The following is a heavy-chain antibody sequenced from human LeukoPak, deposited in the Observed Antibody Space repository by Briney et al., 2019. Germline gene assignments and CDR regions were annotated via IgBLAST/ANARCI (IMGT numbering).Heavy chain of an antibody. J-gene: IGHJ4*02. V-gene: IGHV3-23*01. CDR1: GFTFSSYA. CDR2: ISGSGGRT. CDR3: AKEGKIESVDY. Sequence: GGSLRLSCAASGFTFSSYAMNWVRQAPGKGLEWVSAISGSGGRTYYADSVKGRFTISRDNSKDTLYLQMNSLRAEDTAVYYCAKEGKIESVDYWGQGTLVTVSS. D-gene: IGHD2/OR15-2a*01.